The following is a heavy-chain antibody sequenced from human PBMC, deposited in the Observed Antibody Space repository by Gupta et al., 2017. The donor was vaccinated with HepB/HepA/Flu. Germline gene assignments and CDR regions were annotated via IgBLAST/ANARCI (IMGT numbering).Heavy chain of an antibody. CDR2: INPKTGDT. D-gene: IGHD1-26*01. CDR1: GYTFTDYY. V-gene: IGHV1-2*02. Sequence: QVQLVQSGAEVKKPGASVKVSCKASGYTFTDYYMHWVRQAPGQGFEWMGWINPKTGDTSYAQKFQGRVTMTRDTSITTAFMDLIRLRSDDTAIYYCASWVGALGYWGRGTLVTVSS. J-gene: IGHJ4*02. CDR3: ASWVGALGY.